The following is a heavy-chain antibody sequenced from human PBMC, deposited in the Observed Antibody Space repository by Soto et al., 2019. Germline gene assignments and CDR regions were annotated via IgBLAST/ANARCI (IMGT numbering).Heavy chain of an antibody. CDR1: GYSFTSYW. CDR2: IDPSDSYT. CDR3: ARHEIQLSVPDY. Sequence: GESLKISCKGSGYSFTSYWSSWVRQMPGKGLEWMGRIDPSDSYTNYSPSFQGQVTISADKSSGTAYLQWTSLKASDTAMYFCARHEIQLSVPDYWGQGTQVTVSS. J-gene: IGHJ4*02. V-gene: IGHV5-10-1*04. D-gene: IGHD5-18*01.